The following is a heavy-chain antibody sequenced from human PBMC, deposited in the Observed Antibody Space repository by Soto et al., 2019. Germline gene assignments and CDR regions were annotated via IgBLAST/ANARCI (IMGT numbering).Heavy chain of an antibody. CDR1: GYTFTTYG. CDR3: ARNSSGRYNWFDP. J-gene: IGHJ5*02. V-gene: IGHV1-18*01. D-gene: IGHD6-19*01. CDR2: ISTYNGNT. Sequence: VKVSCKASGYTFTTYGITWVRQAPGQGLEWMGWISTYNGNTNYPQKLQGRVTMTTDTSTSTAYMELRSLRSDDTAVYYCARNSSGRYNWFDPWGQGTLVTVSS.